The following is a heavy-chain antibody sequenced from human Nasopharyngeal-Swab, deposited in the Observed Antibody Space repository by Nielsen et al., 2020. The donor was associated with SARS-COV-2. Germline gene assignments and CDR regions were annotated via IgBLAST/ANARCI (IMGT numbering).Heavy chain of an antibody. D-gene: IGHD4-17*01. Sequence: ESLKISCAASGFTFSGYSMNWVRQAPGKGLEWVSSISSSSAYIYYAGSVKGRFTVSRDNAKYSLYLQMNSLRAEDTAVYYCARDGDYGDYADFDYWGQGTLVAVSS. CDR3: ARDGDYGDYADFDY. CDR1: GFTFSGYS. V-gene: IGHV3-21*01. J-gene: IGHJ4*02. CDR2: ISSSSAYI.